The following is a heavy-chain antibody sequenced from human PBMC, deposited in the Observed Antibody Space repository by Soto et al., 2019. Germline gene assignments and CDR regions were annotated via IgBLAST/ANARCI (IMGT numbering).Heavy chain of an antibody. CDR2: INAGNGNT. J-gene: IGHJ5*02. CDR3: ARERAYGDYEYWFDP. CDR1: GYTFTGYA. V-gene: IGHV1-3*01. D-gene: IGHD4-17*01. Sequence: GASLKVSCKTPGYTFTGYAMHWVRQAPGQRLEWMGWINAGNGNTKYSQKFQGRVTITRDTSASTAYMELSSLRSEDTAVYYCARERAYGDYEYWFDPWGQGTLVTVSS.